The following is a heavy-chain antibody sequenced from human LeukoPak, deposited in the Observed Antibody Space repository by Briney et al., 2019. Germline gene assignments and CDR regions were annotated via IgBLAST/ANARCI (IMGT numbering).Heavy chain of an antibody. CDR1: GFTFSSYA. D-gene: IGHD5-18*01. V-gene: IGHV3-30*01. Sequence: GRSLRLSCAASGFTFSSYAMHWVRQAPGKGLEWVAVISYDGSNKYYADSVKGRFTISRDNSKNTLYLQMNSLRAEDTAVYYCARERIQLWSRYFDYWGQGTLVAVSS. CDR2: ISYDGSNK. CDR3: ARERIQLWSRYFDY. J-gene: IGHJ4*02.